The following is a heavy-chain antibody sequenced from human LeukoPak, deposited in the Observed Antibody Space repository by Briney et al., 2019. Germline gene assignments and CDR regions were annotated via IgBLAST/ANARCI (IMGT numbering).Heavy chain of an antibody. Sequence: GGSLRLSCAASGFTFTNYAMNWVRQAPGKGLEWVATVSYDGTDTSYADSVKGRFAIFRDNSKNTLYLQMNSLRTEDTAVYYCAREAARLDYWGQGTLVTVSS. CDR2: VSYDGTDT. CDR3: AREAARLDY. D-gene: IGHD6-6*01. CDR1: GFTFTNYA. J-gene: IGHJ4*02. V-gene: IGHV3-30*09.